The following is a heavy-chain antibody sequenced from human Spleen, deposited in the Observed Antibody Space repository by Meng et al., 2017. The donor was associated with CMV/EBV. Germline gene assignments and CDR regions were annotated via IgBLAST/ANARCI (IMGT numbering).Heavy chain of an antibody. CDR1: GGSVSSGNSY. CDR3: ARDNSHYGGNLDY. J-gene: IGHJ4*02. V-gene: IGHV4-61*01. Sequence: SETLSLTCTVSGGSVSSGNSYWNWIRQPPGQGLEWFGYIYYSESTNYNPSLKSRVTISVDTSKNQFSLKLSSVTAADTAVYYCARDNSHYGGNLDYWGQGTLVTVSS. D-gene: IGHD4-23*01. CDR2: IYYSEST.